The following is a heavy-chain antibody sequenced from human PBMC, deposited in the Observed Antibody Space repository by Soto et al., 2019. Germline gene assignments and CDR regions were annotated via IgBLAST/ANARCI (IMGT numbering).Heavy chain of an antibody. J-gene: IGHJ6*02. V-gene: IGHV3-53*01. CDR2: IYSGGST. CDR1: GFTVSSNY. CDR3: ARDRYDFWSGPQGYYYGMDV. D-gene: IGHD3-3*01. Sequence: GGSLRLSCAASGFTVSSNYMSWVRQAPGKGLEWVSVIYSGGSTYYADSVKGRFTISRDNSKNTLYLQMNSLRAEDTAVYYCARDRYDFWSGPQGYYYGMDVWGQGTTVTVSS.